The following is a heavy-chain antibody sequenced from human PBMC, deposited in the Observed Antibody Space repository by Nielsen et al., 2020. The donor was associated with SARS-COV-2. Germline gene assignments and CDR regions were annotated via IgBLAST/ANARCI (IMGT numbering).Heavy chain of an antibody. CDR2: INSDGSST. CDR1: GFTFSSYW. CDR3: ARAFEELGYCSSTSCPFDY. V-gene: IGHV3-74*01. D-gene: IGHD2-2*01. J-gene: IGHJ4*02. Sequence: GESLKISCAASGFTFSSYWMHWVRQAPGKGLVWVSRINSDGSSTSYADSVKGRFTISRDNAKNTLNLQMNSLRAEDTAVYYCARAFEELGYCSSTSCPFDYWGQGTLVTVSS.